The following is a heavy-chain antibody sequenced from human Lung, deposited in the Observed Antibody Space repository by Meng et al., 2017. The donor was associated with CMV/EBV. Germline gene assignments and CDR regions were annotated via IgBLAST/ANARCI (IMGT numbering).Heavy chain of an antibody. J-gene: IGHJ4*02. CDR2: IYSRGGS. CDR3: ASFLAGAGPAFDN. Sequence: SXTXSLXCSVSSGSISGHFCSWIRQPPGKGLEWIGYIYSRGGSSYNPSLQSRVTISVDTSKNQVSLKLRSVTAADTAVYYCASFLAGAGPAFDNWGRGTPVTVSS. D-gene: IGHD6-19*01. V-gene: IGHV4-59*03. CDR1: SGSISGHF.